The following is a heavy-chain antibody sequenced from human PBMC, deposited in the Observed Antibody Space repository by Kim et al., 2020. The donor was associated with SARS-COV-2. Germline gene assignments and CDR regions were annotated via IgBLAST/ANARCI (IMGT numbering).Heavy chain of an antibody. D-gene: IGHD1-1*01. J-gene: IGHJ4*02. CDR2: IASGGDDST. V-gene: IGHV3-23*01. CDR3: AKHWIRTHDH. CDR1: GFVFSEYD. Sequence: GGSLRLSCVASGFVFSEYDMSWVRQAPGKGLEWVSGIASGGDDSTYYADAVRGRFSISRDDSQNTLYLQMHSLRADDTALYYCAKHWIRTHDHWGQGTRVTVSS.